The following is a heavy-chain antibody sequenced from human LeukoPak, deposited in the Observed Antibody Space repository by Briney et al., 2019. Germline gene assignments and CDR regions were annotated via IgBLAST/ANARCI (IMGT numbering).Heavy chain of an antibody. D-gene: IGHD3-10*01. Sequence: SETLSLTCTVSGGSISSTSFYWGRIRQPPGKGLEWIGSIYYSGTSYYNPSLKSRVTISVDTSKNQFSLKLTYATAADTAIYYCARLSDYYASGSEGYFDKWGRGTLVTVSS. J-gene: IGHJ4*02. CDR2: IYYSGTS. CDR1: GGSISSTSFY. CDR3: ARLSDYYASGSEGYFDK. V-gene: IGHV4-39*01.